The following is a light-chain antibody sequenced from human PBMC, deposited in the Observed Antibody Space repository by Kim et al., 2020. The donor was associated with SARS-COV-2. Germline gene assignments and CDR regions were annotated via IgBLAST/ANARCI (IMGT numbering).Light chain of an antibody. CDR1: QGITNS. CDR3: QKYNSAPWT. CDR2: AAS. Sequence: SVSVGDRVTITCRASQGITNSLAWYQQKPGKVPQLLIYAASALQSGVPSRFSGSGSGTDFTLTISSLQPEDVATYYCQKYNSAPWTFGQGTKLEI. J-gene: IGKJ1*01. V-gene: IGKV1-27*01.